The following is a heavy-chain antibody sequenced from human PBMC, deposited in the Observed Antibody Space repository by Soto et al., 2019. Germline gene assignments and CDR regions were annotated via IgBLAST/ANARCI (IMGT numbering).Heavy chain of an antibody. CDR3: ARRSDASGYYSYFDS. CDR1: GYSFANHG. D-gene: IGHD3-22*01. Sequence: SVKVSCSASGYSFANHGLNCVRQAPGLGLGWMVWISNYTGYAQKVQELLGRVTMTTATSTSKSYMELRSLRTDDTAVYYCARRSDASGYYSYFDSWGQGALVTVSS. J-gene: IGHJ4*02. CDR2: ISNYTGYA. V-gene: IGHV1-18*04.